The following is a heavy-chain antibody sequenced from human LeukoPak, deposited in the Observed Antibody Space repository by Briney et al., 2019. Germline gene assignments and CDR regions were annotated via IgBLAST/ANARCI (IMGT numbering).Heavy chain of an antibody. Sequence: ASVKVSCKASGYTFTSYDINWVRQATGQGLEWMGWMNPNSGNTGYAQKFQGRATMTRNTSISTAYMELSSLRSEDTAVYYCARESCSGGSCYSDYWGRGTLVTVSS. V-gene: IGHV1-8*01. CDR2: MNPNSGNT. CDR1: GYTFTSYD. CDR3: ARESCSGGSCYSDY. D-gene: IGHD2-15*01. J-gene: IGHJ4*02.